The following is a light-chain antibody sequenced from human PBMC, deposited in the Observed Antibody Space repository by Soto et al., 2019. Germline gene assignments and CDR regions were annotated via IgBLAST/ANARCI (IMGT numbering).Light chain of an antibody. Sequence: DIEITQSPSSLSASVGDRVTITCRASQGISNHLAWYQQKPGKVPKLLIYAGSTLQSGVPSRFSGSGSGTDFTLTISRLQPEDFATYYCQKYNSAPLGAFGQGTKVDI. V-gene: IGKV1-27*01. J-gene: IGKJ1*01. CDR1: QGISNH. CDR3: QKYNSAPLGA. CDR2: AGS.